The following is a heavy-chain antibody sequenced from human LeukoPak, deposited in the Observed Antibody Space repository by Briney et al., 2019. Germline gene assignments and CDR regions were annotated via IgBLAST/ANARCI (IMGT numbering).Heavy chain of an antibody. V-gene: IGHV3-48*01. CDR1: GFSFSTYS. CDR3: ARDRPGPTHEYSFDF. CDR2: ISGTSTTI. J-gene: IGHJ4*02. Sequence: PGGSLRLSCAASGFSFSTYSMNWVRQAPGKGLEWVSYISGTSTTIYYAGSVKGRFTISRDNVKNSLFLQMNSLRAGDTAVYYCARDRPGPTHEYSFDFWGQGTLVTVSS.